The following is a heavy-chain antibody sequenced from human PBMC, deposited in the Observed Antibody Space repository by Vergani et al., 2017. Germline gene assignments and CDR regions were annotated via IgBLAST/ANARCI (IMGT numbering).Heavy chain of an antibody. CDR2: ISWNSGSI. D-gene: IGHD3-22*01. Sequence: EVQLVESGGGLVQPCRSLRLSCAASGFTFDDYAMHLVRQAPGKGLEWVSGISWNSGSIGYADSVKGRFTISRDNAKNSLYLQMNSLRAEDMDLYYCAKDKHYYDSSGIFDYWGQGTLVTVSS. V-gene: IGHV3-9*03. J-gene: IGHJ4*02. CDR1: GFTFDDYA. CDR3: AKDKHYYDSSGIFDY.